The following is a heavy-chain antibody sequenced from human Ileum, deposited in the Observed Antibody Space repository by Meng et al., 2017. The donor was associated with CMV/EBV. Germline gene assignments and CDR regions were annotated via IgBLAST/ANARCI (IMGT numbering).Heavy chain of an antibody. CDR3: ARIESGAHFDC. D-gene: IGHD4-17*01. Sequence: SCKASGYTFTNYAVHWLRQAPGQSLEWMGWINAANGNTKYSQNFQGRVTFTRDTSANTACMEVSSLRSEDTAVYYCARIESGAHFDCWGQGTLVTVSS. J-gene: IGHJ4*02. CDR2: INAANGNT. CDR1: GYTFTNYA. V-gene: IGHV1-3*01.